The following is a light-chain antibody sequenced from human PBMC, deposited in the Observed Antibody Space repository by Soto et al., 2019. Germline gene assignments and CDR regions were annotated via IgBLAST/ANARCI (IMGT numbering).Light chain of an antibody. CDR2: AAS. Sequence: DTQLTQSPSFLSASVGDRVPIAGRASQDVSRSVGWYQQNPGTAPKLLTSAASTFNRGLPSRYSGSGYGTDFARTISSLQPEEWATYYCQQLWTYPLTVGGGPNVEI. J-gene: IGKJ4*01. V-gene: IGKV1-9*01. CDR1: QDVSRS. CDR3: QQLWTYPLT.